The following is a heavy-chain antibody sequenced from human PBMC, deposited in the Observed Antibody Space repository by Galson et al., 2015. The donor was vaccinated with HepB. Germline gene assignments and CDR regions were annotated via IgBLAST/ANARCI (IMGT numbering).Heavy chain of an antibody. J-gene: IGHJ3*01. Sequence: PALVKPTQTLTLTCTFSGFSLRSSGVGVGWIRQPPGGALEWLALIYWNDDKRYSPSLKNRVTITKDTSRNQVVLMMTNMDPVDTATYFCAYNGPRSRLSRFGVAQGSAFDLWGQGTTVSVSP. CDR1: GFSLRSSGVG. V-gene: IGHV2-5*01. CDR3: AYNGPRSRLSRFGVAQGSAFDL. D-gene: IGHD3-3*01. CDR2: IYWNDDK.